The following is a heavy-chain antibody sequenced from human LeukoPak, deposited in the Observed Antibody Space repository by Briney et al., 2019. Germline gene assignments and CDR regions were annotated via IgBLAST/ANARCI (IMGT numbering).Heavy chain of an antibody. CDR3: ARDRVVVPAAISLEFDY. Sequence: SETLSLTCTVSDGAITGYYWGWIRQPPGKGLDWIGHLHYGGSTNYNPSLKSRVTISVDTSKNQFSLKLSSVTAADTAAYYCARDRVVVPAAISLEFDYWGQGTLVTVSS. V-gene: IGHV4-59*01. D-gene: IGHD2-2*01. CDR2: LHYGGST. J-gene: IGHJ4*02. CDR1: DGAITGYY.